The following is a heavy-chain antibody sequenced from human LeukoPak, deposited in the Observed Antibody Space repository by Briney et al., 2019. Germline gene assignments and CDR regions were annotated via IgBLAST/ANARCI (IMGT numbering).Heavy chain of an antibody. CDR3: ARDRLYSSGWYWEFHFDY. CDR2: IDTSGDTI. V-gene: IGHV3-11*04. CDR1: GFTFSDYY. J-gene: IGHJ4*02. D-gene: IGHD6-19*01. Sequence: GGSLRLSCAASGFTFSDYYMSWIRQAPGKGLEWVSYIDTSGDTIYYADSVKGRFTISRDNAKNSLYLQMNSLRAEDTAVYYCARDRLYSSGWYWEFHFDYCGQGTLATGSS.